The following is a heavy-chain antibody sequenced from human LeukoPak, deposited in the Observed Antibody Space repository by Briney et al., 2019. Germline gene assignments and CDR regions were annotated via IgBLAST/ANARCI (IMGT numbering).Heavy chain of an antibody. CDR1: GFTVSSNS. D-gene: IGHD2-15*01. J-gene: IGHJ4*02. CDR3: AKDRQVVAAHDY. CDR2: IYSDNT. Sequence: PGGSLRLSCTVSGFTVSSNSMSWVRQAPGKGLEWVSFIYSDNTHYSDSVKGRFTISRDNSKNTLYLQMNSLRAEDTAVYYCAKDRQVVAAHDYWGQGTLVTVSS. V-gene: IGHV3-53*01.